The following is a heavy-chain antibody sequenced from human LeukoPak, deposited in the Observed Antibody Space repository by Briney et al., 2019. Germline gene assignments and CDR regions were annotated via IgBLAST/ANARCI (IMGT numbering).Heavy chain of an antibody. D-gene: IGHD4-17*01. CDR3: ARASATHSEDDYGDADWYFDL. CDR1: GFTFSSYW. CDR2: INSDGSST. J-gene: IGHJ2*01. V-gene: IGHV3-74*01. Sequence: GGSLRLSCAASGFTFSSYWMHWVRQAPGKGLGWVSRINSDGSSTSYADSVKARFTISRDNAKNTLYLQMNSLRAEDTAVYYCARASATHSEDDYGDADWYFDLWGRGTLVTVSS.